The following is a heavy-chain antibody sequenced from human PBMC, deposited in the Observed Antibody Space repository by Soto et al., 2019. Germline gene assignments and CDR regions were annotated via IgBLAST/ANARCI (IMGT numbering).Heavy chain of an antibody. D-gene: IGHD3-3*01. V-gene: IGHV3-66*01. CDR3: ARDRNDFWSGYYTDY. CDR1: GFTVSSNY. CDR2: IYSGGST. Sequence: EVQLVESGGGLVQPGGSLRLSCAASGFTVSSNYMSWVRQAPGKGLEWVSVIYSGGSTYYADSVKGRFTISRDNSKNTLYLQMNSLRAEDTAVYYCARDRNDFWSGYYTDYWGQGTLVTVSS. J-gene: IGHJ4*02.